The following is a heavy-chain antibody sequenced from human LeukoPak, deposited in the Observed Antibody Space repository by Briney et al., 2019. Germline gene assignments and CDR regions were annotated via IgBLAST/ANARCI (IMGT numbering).Heavy chain of an antibody. CDR3: ARDKSGEGTNWFDP. Sequence: PSETLSLTCTVSGYSISSGYYWGWIRQPPGKGLEWIGSIYHSGSTYYNPSLKSRVTISVDTSKNQFSLKLSSVTAADTAVYYCARDKSGEGTNWFDPWGQGTLVTVSS. D-gene: IGHD2-21*01. CDR2: IYHSGST. V-gene: IGHV4-38-2*02. CDR1: GYSISSGYY. J-gene: IGHJ5*02.